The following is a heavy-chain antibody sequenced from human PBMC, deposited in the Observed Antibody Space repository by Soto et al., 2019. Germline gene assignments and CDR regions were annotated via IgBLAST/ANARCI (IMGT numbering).Heavy chain of an antibody. D-gene: IGHD5-12*01. Sequence: EVQLVESGGGLVKPGGSLRLSCAASGFTFSSYWMSWVRQAPGKGLEWVANIKQDGSEKYYVDSVKGRFTISRDNAKNSLYLQMNSLRAEDTAVYYCARGPEVEMATIMPYYFDYWGQGTLVTVSS. CDR2: IKQDGSEK. CDR1: GFTFSSYW. J-gene: IGHJ4*02. CDR3: ARGPEVEMATIMPYYFDY. V-gene: IGHV3-7*01.